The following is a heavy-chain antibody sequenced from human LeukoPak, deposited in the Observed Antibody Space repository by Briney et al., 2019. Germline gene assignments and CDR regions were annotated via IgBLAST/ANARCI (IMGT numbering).Heavy chain of an antibody. V-gene: IGHV4-39*07. D-gene: IGHD6-19*01. CDR3: ARGAVAGVFSLDI. CDR1: GGSISSSSYY. J-gene: IGHJ3*02. CDR2: IYYSGST. Sequence: PSETLSLTCTVSGGSISSSSYYWVWIRQPPGKGLELIGSIYYSGSTYYNPSLKSRVTISVDTSKNQFSLKLSSLTAADTAVYYRARGAVAGVFSLDIWGHGTMVTVSS.